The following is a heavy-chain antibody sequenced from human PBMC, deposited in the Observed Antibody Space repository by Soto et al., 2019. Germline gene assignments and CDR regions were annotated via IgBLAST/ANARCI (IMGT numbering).Heavy chain of an antibody. Sequence: EVQLLESGGGLVQPGGYLRLSCAASGFTFSSYAMSWVRQAPGKGLEWVSAISGSGGSTYYADSVKGRFTISRDNSKNTLYLQVNSLRAEDTGVYYCAKTGGFSSWYWGIDYWGQGTLVTVSS. CDR2: ISGSGGST. D-gene: IGHD6-13*01. V-gene: IGHV3-23*01. J-gene: IGHJ4*02. CDR1: GFTFSSYA. CDR3: AKTGGFSSWYWGIDY.